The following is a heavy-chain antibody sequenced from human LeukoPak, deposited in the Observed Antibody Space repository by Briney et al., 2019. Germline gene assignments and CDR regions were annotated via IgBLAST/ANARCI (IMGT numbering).Heavy chain of an antibody. D-gene: IGHD3-3*01. CDR1: GGSISSSSYY. CDR2: IYYSGST. J-gene: IGHJ4*02. V-gene: IGHV4-61*05. Sequence: PSETLSLTCTVSGGSISSSSYYWGWIRQPPGKGLEWIGYIYYSGSTNYNPSLKSRVTISVDTSKNQFSLKLSSVTAADTAVYYCARGQFTYYDFWSGYPAGFDYWGQGTLVTVSS. CDR3: ARGQFTYYDFWSGYPAGFDY.